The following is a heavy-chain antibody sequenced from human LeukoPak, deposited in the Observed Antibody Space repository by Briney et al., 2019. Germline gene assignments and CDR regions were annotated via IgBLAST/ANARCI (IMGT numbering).Heavy chain of an antibody. Sequence: ASVKVSCKASGYTFTTYAMHWVRQAPRQRLEWMGWINAGNGNTKYSQKFQGRVTITRDTSASTAYMELSSLRSEDTAVYYCARDYGDYDYYYYGMDVWGQGTTVTVSS. CDR1: GYTFTTYA. CDR2: INAGNGNT. J-gene: IGHJ6*02. CDR3: ARDYGDYDYYYYGMDV. V-gene: IGHV1-3*01. D-gene: IGHD4-17*01.